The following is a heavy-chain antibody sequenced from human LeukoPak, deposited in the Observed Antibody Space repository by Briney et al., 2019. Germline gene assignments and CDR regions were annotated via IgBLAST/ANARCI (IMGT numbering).Heavy chain of an antibody. Sequence: PSETLSLTCTVSGGTISSSSYYWGWIRQPPGKGLEWIGSIYYSGSTYYNPSLKSRVTISVDTSKNQFSLKLSSVTAADTAVYYCARVGGAGSGWSKFDYWGQGTLVTVSS. CDR1: GGTISSSSYY. D-gene: IGHD6-19*01. CDR3: ARVGGAGSGWSKFDY. J-gene: IGHJ4*02. CDR2: IYYSGST. V-gene: IGHV4-39*07.